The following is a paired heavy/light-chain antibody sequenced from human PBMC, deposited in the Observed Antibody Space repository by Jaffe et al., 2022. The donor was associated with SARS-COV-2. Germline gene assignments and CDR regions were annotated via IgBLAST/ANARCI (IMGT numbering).Heavy chain of an antibody. CDR1: GFTFSSYA. J-gene: IGHJ2*01. V-gene: IGHV3-23*01. CDR2: ISGSGGIT. D-gene: IGHD2-15*01. CDR3: AKLDGSLPTMYWYFDV. Sequence: EVQLLESGGGLVQRGGSLRLSCAASGFTFSSYATSWVRQAPGKGLEWVSAISGSGGITYYADSVKGRFTISRDNSKNTLYLQMNSLRAEDTAVYYCAKLDGSLPTMYWYFDVWGRGTLVTVSS.
Light chain of an antibody. Sequence: SYELTQPPSVSVSPGQTARITCSGDALPKKYAYWYQQKSGQAPVLVIYEDSKRPSGIPERFSGSSSGTMATLTISGAQVEDEADYYCYSTDSSGNRWVFGGGTKLTVL. V-gene: IGLV3-10*01. CDR1: ALPKKY. CDR2: EDS. J-gene: IGLJ3*02. CDR3: YSTDSSGNRWV.